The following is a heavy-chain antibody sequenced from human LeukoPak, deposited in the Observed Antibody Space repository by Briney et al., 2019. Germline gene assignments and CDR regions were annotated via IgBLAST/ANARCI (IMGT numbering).Heavy chain of an antibody. Sequence: PGGSLRLSCAASGFTFSSYGMHWVRQAPGKGLEWVAVISYDGSNKYYADSVKGRFTISRDNSKNTLYLQMNSLRAEDTAVYYCAKLGSGSYRDYYYSMDVWGQGTTVTVSS. CDR2: ISYDGSNK. CDR1: GFTFSSYG. CDR3: AKLGSGSYRDYYYSMDV. V-gene: IGHV3-30*18. D-gene: IGHD1-26*01. J-gene: IGHJ6*02.